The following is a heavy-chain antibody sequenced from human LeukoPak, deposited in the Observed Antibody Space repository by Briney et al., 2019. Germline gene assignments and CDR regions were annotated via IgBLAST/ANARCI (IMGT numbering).Heavy chain of an antibody. Sequence: SETLSLTCTVSGGSISSYYWSWIRHPPWKGLEWIGYIYYSGSINYNPSLKSRVTISVDTSKNQFSLKLSSVTAADTAVYYCARVGGDSYCSSTSCYHYFDYWGQGTLVTVSS. CDR2: IYYSGSI. D-gene: IGHD2-2*01. CDR1: GGSISSYY. J-gene: IGHJ4*02. V-gene: IGHV4-59*01. CDR3: ARVGGDSYCSSTSCYHYFDY.